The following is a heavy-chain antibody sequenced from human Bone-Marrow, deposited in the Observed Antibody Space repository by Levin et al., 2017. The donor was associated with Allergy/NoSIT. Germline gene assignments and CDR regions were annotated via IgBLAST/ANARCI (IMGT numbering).Heavy chain of an antibody. CDR2: ISRSSTYI. D-gene: IGHD4-17*01. Sequence: PGGSLRLSCVASGFTFSLYGMYWVRQAPGKGLEWVSSISRSSTYIYYADSMKGRFTISRDNAKNSLYLQMSSLRAEDTAVYYCARAVTASPDIDYWGQGTLVIVSS. J-gene: IGHJ4*02. CDR1: GFTFSLYG. V-gene: IGHV3-21*01. CDR3: ARAVTASPDIDY.